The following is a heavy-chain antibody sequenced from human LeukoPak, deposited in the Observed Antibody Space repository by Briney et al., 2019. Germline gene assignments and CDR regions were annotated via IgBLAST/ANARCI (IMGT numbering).Heavy chain of an antibody. Sequence: GGSLRLSCIASGFVFSRDNMNWVRRAPGKGLEWVAHISEAIYYADSVQGRFTISRDNAKNSLYLQMNSLRAEDTALYYCAKDSTAMVTGFDYWGQGTLVTVSS. V-gene: IGHV3-48*04. CDR1: GFVFSRDN. D-gene: IGHD5-18*01. J-gene: IGHJ4*02. CDR3: AKDSTAMVTGFDY. CDR2: ISEAI.